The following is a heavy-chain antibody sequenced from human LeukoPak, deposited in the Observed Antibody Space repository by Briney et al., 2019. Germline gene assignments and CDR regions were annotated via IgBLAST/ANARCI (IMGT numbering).Heavy chain of an antibody. CDR3: ARDPVWATDCFDH. D-gene: IGHD5-24*01. Sequence: SETLSLTCAVYGGSFSGYYWSWIRQPPGQGLEWIGSIYSGGSTYYNPSLKSRVALSVDTSKNQFSLKLSSVTAADTAVYYCARDPVWATDCFDHWGQGTLVTVSS. CDR2: IYSGGST. V-gene: IGHV4-34*01. J-gene: IGHJ4*02. CDR1: GGSFSGYY.